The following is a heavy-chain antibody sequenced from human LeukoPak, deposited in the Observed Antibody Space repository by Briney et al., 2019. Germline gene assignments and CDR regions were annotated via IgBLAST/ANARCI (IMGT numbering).Heavy chain of an antibody. CDR2: IYYSGST. Sequence: PETLSLTCTVSGGSISSYYWSWIRQPPGKGLEWIGYIYYSGSTNYNPSLKSRVTISVDTSKNQFSLKLSSVTAADTAVYYCARDRYYGSGDFYGMDVWGQGTTVTVSS. V-gene: IGHV4-59*01. CDR3: ARDRYYGSGDFYGMDV. CDR1: GGSISSYY. J-gene: IGHJ6*02. D-gene: IGHD3-10*01.